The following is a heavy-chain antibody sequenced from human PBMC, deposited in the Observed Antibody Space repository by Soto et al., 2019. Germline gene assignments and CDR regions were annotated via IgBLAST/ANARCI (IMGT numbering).Heavy chain of an antibody. Sequence: QLQLQESGSGLVKPSQTLSLTCTVSGASIASGGYCWSWIRQPPGKPLESIGYVYQNGNAYLNPSLKSRVTMSVDKSKNQVSLKLSSVTAADTAVYFCARGGSEWSLRNFDVWGRGTLVSVSS. J-gene: IGHJ2*01. CDR1: GASIASGGYC. V-gene: IGHV4-30-2*01. CDR2: VYQNGNA. CDR3: ARGGSEWSLRNFDV. D-gene: IGHD3-3*01.